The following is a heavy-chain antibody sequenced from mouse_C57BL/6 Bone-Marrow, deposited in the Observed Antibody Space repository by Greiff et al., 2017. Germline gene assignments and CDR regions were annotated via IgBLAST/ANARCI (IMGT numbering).Heavy chain of an antibody. CDR1: GYTFTSYW. CDR3: ARRTYDGFYYAMDY. D-gene: IGHD2-12*01. J-gene: IGHJ4*01. V-gene: IGHV1-52*01. CDR2: IDPSDSET. Sequence: QVQLQQPGAELVRPGSSMKLSCKASGYTFTSYWMHWVKQRPIQGLEWIGNIDPSDSETHYNQKFKDKATLTVDKSSSPAYMQLSSLSSEDSAVYYCARRTYDGFYYAMDYWGQGTSVTVSS.